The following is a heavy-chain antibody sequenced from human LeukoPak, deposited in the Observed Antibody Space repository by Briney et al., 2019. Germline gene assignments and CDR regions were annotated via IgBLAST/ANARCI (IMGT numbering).Heavy chain of an antibody. Sequence: GGSLRLSCAASGFTFSGFWMHWGRQTTGKGLMGVSRINSDGSSTNYADSVKGRFTISRDNAKNTLYLQMNSLRAEDMAVYYCARGGWRGLDGYFDLWGRGTLVTVSS. CDR3: ARGGWRGLDGYFDL. CDR2: INSDGSST. D-gene: IGHD6-19*01. J-gene: IGHJ2*01. CDR1: GFTFSGFW. V-gene: IGHV3-74*01.